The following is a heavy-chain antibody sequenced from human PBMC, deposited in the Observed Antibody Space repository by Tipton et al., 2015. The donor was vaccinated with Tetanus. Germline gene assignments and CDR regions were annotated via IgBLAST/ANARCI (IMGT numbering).Heavy chain of an antibody. D-gene: IGHD2-2*01. Sequence: RSLRLSCVASGYNFRNNGMHWVRQAPGKGLEWVAVISNDASHIYYADSVKGRFTISRDNAKNSLYLQMNSLRAEDTAVYYCARDSTYLFDYWGQGTLVTVSS. CDR1: GYNFRNNG. J-gene: IGHJ4*02. CDR3: ARDSTYLFDY. CDR2: ISNDASHI. V-gene: IGHV3-30*03.